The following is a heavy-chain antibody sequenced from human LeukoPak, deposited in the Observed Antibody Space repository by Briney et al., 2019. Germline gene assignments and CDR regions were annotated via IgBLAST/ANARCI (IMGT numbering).Heavy chain of an antibody. CDR2: IYYSGST. CDR3: AREEQWLFDP. V-gene: IGHV4-39*07. Sequence: SETLSLTCTVSGGSISSSSYYWGWIRQPPGKGLEWIGSIYYSGSTYYNPSLKSQVTISVDTSKNQFSLKLSSVTAADTAVYYCAREEQWLFDPWGQGTLVTVSS. D-gene: IGHD6-19*01. CDR1: GGSISSSSYY. J-gene: IGHJ5*02.